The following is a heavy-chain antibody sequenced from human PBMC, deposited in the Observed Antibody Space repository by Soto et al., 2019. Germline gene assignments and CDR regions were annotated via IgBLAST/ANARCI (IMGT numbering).Heavy chain of an antibody. D-gene: IGHD6-6*01. CDR1: GFTFSSYA. Sequence: GGSLRLSCAASGFTFSSYAMHWVRQAPGKGLEWVAVISYDGSNKYYADSVKGRFTISRDNTKNTLYLQMNSLRAEDTAVYYCAKGMVAARFLSQRADYWGQGTLVTVSS. CDR2: ISYDGSNK. J-gene: IGHJ4*02. V-gene: IGHV3-30-3*01. CDR3: AKGMVAARFLSQRADY.